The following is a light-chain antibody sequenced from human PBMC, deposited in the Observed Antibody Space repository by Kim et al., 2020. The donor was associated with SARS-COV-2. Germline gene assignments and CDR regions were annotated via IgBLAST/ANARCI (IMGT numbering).Light chain of an antibody. CDR1: QSVSSW. J-gene: IGKJ1*01. V-gene: IGKV1-5*01. CDR3: QQYNSYPWT. Sequence: ASVGDRVTSSCRASQSVSSWLAWYQQKAGKAPKLLIYDASSLESGVPSRFSGSGSETEFTLTIISLQPDDFATYYCQQYNSYPWTFGQGTNVDIK. CDR2: DAS.